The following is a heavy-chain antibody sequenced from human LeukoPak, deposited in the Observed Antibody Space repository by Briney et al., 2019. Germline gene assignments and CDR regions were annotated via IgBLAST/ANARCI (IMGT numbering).Heavy chain of an antibody. Sequence: SSVKVSSKASVGTFGSYAISWVRQAPGQGLEWMGWIIPIFGTANYAQKFQGRVTITADESTSTAYMELSSLRSEDTAVYYCAGPLNYDFWSAVKGGYYYYYMDVWGKGTTVTVSS. CDR3: AGPLNYDFWSAVKGGYYYYYMDV. J-gene: IGHJ6*03. CDR1: VGTFGSYA. V-gene: IGHV1-69*01. CDR2: IIPIFGTA. D-gene: IGHD3-3*01.